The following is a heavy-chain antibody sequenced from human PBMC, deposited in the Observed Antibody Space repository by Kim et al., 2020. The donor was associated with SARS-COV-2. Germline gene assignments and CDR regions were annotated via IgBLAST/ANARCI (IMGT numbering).Heavy chain of an antibody. D-gene: IGHD3-10*01. V-gene: IGHV4-34*01. J-gene: IGHJ4*02. CDR3: ARGPHGGGDNFNDTY. CDR1: GGSFSGYF. CDR2: INHSETA. Sequence: SETLSLTCAVYGGSFSGYFWTWIRQPPGKGLEWIGEINHSETANYNPSLKSRVTMSVDTSKNQFSLSLTSVTAADTAMYYCARGPHGGGDNFNDTYWGQGTLVSVSS.